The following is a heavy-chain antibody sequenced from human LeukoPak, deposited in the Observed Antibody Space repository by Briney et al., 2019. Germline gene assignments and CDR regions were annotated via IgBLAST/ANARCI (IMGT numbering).Heavy chain of an antibody. V-gene: IGHV3-74*01. Sequence: GGSLRLSCAASGFTFSNYWMHWVRQGPGKGLVWVSHINTDGSRKNYADSVKGRFTISRGNAKNTLYLQMNSLRAEDTAVYYCARDLSYCSGGRCYPDAFDIWGQGTMVTVSS. CDR3: ARDLSYCSGGRCYPDAFDI. J-gene: IGHJ3*02. CDR2: INTDGSRK. CDR1: GFTFSNYW. D-gene: IGHD2-15*01.